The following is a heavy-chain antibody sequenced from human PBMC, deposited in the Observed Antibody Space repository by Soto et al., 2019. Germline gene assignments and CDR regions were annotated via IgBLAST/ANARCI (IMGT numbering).Heavy chain of an antibody. CDR3: ARLEGLATISYYFDF. CDR2: IYYSGNT. CDR1: GGSVSSSNYY. J-gene: IGHJ4*02. D-gene: IGHD3-9*01. Sequence: PSETLSLTCIVPGGSVSSSNYYWGWVRQSPGKGLEWIGSIYYSGNTYYNPSLESRVTISVDKSNNEFSLKVISVTAADTAVYYCARLEGLATISYYFDFWGQGSLVTVSS. V-gene: IGHV4-39*01.